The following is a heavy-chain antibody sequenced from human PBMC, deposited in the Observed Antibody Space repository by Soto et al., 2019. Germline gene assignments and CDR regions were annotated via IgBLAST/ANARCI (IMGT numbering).Heavy chain of an antibody. Sequence: EVQVLESGGGLVQPGGSLRLSCAATGFTFSDFAMSWVRRAPGKGLEWVSRIYGGGNGPHYADSVKGRVTISRDNSKNTWYLQMNSLRAEDTAVYYCAKMEGMDPWAYSFDYWGQGTLVTVSS. CDR2: IYGGGNGP. J-gene: IGHJ4*02. CDR3: AKMEGMDPWAYSFDY. D-gene: IGHD2-2*03. V-gene: IGHV3-23*01. CDR1: GFTFSDFA.